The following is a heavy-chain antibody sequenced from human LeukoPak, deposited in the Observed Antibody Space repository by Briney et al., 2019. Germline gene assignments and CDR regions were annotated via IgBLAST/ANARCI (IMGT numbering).Heavy chain of an antibody. Sequence: ASVKVSCKASGYTFTGYGISWVRQAPGQGLEWMGWISAYNGNTNYAQKLQGRVTMTTDTSTSTAYMELRSLRSDDTAVYYCARLGYYDFWSGYIAYYYYYMDVWGKGTTVTVSS. V-gene: IGHV1-18*01. CDR2: ISAYNGNT. CDR3: ARLGYYDFWSGYIAYYYYYMDV. D-gene: IGHD3-3*01. J-gene: IGHJ6*03. CDR1: GYTFTGYG.